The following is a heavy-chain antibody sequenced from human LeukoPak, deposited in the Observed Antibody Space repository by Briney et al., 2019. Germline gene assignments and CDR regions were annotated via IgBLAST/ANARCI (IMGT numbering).Heavy chain of an antibody. V-gene: IGHV1-18*01. CDR3: ARSGYSSSWYHLDY. CDR2: ISAYNGNT. CDR1: GYTFTSYG. J-gene: IGHJ4*02. D-gene: IGHD6-13*01. Sequence: GASVKVSCKASGYTFTSYGISWARQAPGQGLEWMGWISAYNGNTNYAQKLQGRVTMTTDTSTSTAYMELRSLRSDDTAVYYCARSGYSSSWYHLDYWGQGTLVTVSS.